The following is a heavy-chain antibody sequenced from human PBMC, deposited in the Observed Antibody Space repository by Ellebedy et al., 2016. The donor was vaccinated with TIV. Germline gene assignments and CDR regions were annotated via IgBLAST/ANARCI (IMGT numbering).Heavy chain of an antibody. Sequence: AASVKVSCKASGYTFTSYYMHWVRQAPGQGLEWMGIINPSGGSTSYAQKLQGRVTMTRDTSTSTVYMELSSLRSGDTAVYYCARARDSSGPPYWYFDLWGRGTLVTVSS. CDR2: INPSGGST. CDR1: GYTFTSYY. J-gene: IGHJ2*01. CDR3: ARARDSSGPPYWYFDL. V-gene: IGHV1-46*04. D-gene: IGHD3-22*01.